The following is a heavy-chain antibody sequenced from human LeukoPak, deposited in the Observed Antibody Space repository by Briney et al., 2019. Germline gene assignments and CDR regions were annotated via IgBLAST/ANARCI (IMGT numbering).Heavy chain of an antibody. CDR1: GGSISSYY. D-gene: IGHD3-22*01. Sequence: SETLSLTCTVSGGSISSYYWSWLRQPPGKGLEWLGYIYYSGSTNYNPSLKSRVTISVDTSKNQFSLKLSSVTAADTAVYYCARGYYYDSSGYYPTFFDYWGQGTLVTVSS. V-gene: IGHV4-59*01. CDR3: ARGYYYDSSGYYPTFFDY. J-gene: IGHJ4*02. CDR2: IYYSGST.